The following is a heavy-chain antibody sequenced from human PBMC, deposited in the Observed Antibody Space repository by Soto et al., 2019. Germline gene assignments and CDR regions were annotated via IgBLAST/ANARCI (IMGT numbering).Heavy chain of an antibody. J-gene: IGHJ4*02. D-gene: IGHD3-22*01. CDR1: GYSFAGYW. V-gene: IGHV5-10-1*01. CDR3: ARQIYDSDTGPNFQYYFDS. Sequence: GESLKISCQGSGYSFAGYWTTWVRQKPGKGLGWMGRIDPSDSQTYYSPSFRGHITISATKSITTVFLQWSSLRASDTAMYYCARQIYDSDTGPNFQYYFDSWGQGTPVTVSS. CDR2: IDPSDSQT.